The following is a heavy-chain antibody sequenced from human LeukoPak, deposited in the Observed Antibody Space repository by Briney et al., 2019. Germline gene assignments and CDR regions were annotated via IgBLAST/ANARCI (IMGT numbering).Heavy chain of an antibody. V-gene: IGHV3-15*01. D-gene: IGHD5-18*01. J-gene: IGHJ4*02. Sequence: GGSLRLSFAASGFTFRDAGMSWVRQAPGKGLEWVGRIRSETDGGTTDYAAPVKGRFIISRDDSKSTVYLQMSSLKIEDTAVYFCAHRDTAMVRVDYWGQGTLVTVSS. CDR2: IRSETDGGTT. CDR1: GFTFRDAG. CDR3: AHRDTAMVRVDY.